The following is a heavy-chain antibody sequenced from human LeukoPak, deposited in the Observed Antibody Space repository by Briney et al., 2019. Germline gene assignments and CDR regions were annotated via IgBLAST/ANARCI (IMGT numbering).Heavy chain of an antibody. CDR2: ISYDGSNK. J-gene: IGHJ4*02. D-gene: IGHD3-10*01. Sequence: GRSLRLSCAASGFTFSSYGMHWVRQAPGKGLEWVAVISYDGSNKYYADSVKGRFTISRDNSKNTLYLQMNSLRAEDTAVYYCAKDRRSRGVTIPDGIDYWGQGTLVTVSS. V-gene: IGHV3-30*18. CDR3: AKDRRSRGVTIPDGIDY. CDR1: GFTFSSYG.